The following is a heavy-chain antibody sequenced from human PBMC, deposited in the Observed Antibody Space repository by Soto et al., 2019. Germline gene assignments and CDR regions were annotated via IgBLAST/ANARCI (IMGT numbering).Heavy chain of an antibody. D-gene: IGHD5-12*01. V-gene: IGHV3-7*01. CDR2: IDQDGSVK. J-gene: IGHJ4*02. CDR1: GFSFSGSW. Sequence: DVQLVESGGGLVQPGGSLRLSCAASGFSFSGSWMSWVRQAPGRGLEFVANIDQDGSVKNYVDSVKGRFTISRDNAKNSVLLQMNGLRDADSGVYYCARDPGYSSFDYWGQGPLVTVSS. CDR3: ARDPGYSSFDY.